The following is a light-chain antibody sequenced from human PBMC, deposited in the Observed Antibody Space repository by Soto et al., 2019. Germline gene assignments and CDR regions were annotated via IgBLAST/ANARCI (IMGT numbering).Light chain of an antibody. CDR1: QSLLHSNGYNY. J-gene: IGKJ2*01. Sequence: DIVMTQSPLSLPVTPGEPASISCRSSQSLLHSNGYNYLNWYLQKPGQSPQLLIYLRSDRATGVPDRFSGSGAGTDFTLKIRRVEAVDVGVYYCMQALQTPPTLGQGTKLEIK. V-gene: IGKV2-28*01. CDR2: LRS. CDR3: MQALQTPPT.